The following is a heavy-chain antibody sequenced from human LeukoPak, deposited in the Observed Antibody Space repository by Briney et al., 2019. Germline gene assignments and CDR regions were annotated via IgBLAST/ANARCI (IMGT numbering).Heavy chain of an antibody. Sequence: GASVKVSCKASGGTFSSYAISWVRQAPGQGLEWMGGIIPIFGTANYAQKFQGRVTMTTDTSTSTAYMELRSLRSDDTAVYYCARERRYSYGTDAFDIWGQGTMVTVSS. CDR1: GGTFSSYA. V-gene: IGHV1-69*05. D-gene: IGHD5-18*01. J-gene: IGHJ3*02. CDR2: IIPIFGTA. CDR3: ARERRYSYGTDAFDI.